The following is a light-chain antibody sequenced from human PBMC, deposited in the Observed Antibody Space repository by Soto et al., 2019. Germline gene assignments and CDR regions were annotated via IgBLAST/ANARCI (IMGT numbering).Light chain of an antibody. CDR3: QEDETCSGT. J-gene: IGKJ1*01. V-gene: IGKV1-5*01. CDR2: DAS. CDR1: QSVSGW. Sequence: DNPMTKYPATLSASLGDTVTVTCRASQSVSGWLAWYQQKPGEAPKLLIYDASALPRGVPSRFSGSGSGTKFTLTIASLQPDDFATYYCQEDETCSGTFGPGTKVDIK.